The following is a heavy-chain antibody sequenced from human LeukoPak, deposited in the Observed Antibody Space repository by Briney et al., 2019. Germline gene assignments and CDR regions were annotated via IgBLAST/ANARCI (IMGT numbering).Heavy chain of an antibody. CDR3: AREMGLNIVATFGY. V-gene: IGHV3-33*01. Sequence: GGSLRLSCAASGFTFSSYGMHWVRQAPGKGLEWVALIWYDGSSKYYRDSVKGRFTISRDNSKNTLYLQINSLRDEDTAVYYCAREMGLNIVATFGYWGQGTLVTVSS. CDR2: IWYDGSSK. CDR1: GFTFSSYG. D-gene: IGHD5-12*01. J-gene: IGHJ4*02.